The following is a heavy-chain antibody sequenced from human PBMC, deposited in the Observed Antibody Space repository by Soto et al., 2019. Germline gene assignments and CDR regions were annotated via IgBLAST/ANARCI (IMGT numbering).Heavy chain of an antibody. D-gene: IGHD3-16*01. J-gene: IGHJ4*02. CDR2: ISGSGGGT. CDR3: AKRDQFTDHFDC. CDR1: GFTFSSYA. V-gene: IGHV3-23*01. Sequence: GSLRLSCAASGFTFSSYAMNWVRQAPGKGLEWVSGISGSGGGTYYADSVQGRFTISRDNFKNTLYLQMNSLRAEDTAVYYCAKRDQFTDHFDCWGQGTLVTVSS.